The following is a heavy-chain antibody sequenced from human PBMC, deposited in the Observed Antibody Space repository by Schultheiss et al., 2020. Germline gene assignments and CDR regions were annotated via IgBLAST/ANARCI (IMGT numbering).Heavy chain of an antibody. V-gene: IGHV1-2*06. J-gene: IGHJ4*02. CDR2: INPNSGGT. CDR3: ARVAAAGTGLDY. D-gene: IGHD6-13*01. CDR1: GYTFTGYY. Sequence: ASVKVSCKASGYTFTGYYMHWVRQAPGQGLEWMGRINPNSGGTNYAQKFQGRVTMTTDTSTSTAYMELRSLRSDDTAVYYCARVAAAGTGLDYWGQGTLVTVSS.